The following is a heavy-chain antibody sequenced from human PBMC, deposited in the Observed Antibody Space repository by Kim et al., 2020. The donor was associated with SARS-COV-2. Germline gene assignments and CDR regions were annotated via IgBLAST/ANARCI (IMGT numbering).Heavy chain of an antibody. CDR1: GGSISSSSYY. CDR3: ARAKGNPIRYFDWLLFRGYFQH. D-gene: IGHD3-9*01. J-gene: IGHJ1*01. Sequence: SETLSLTCTVSGGSISSSSYYWGWIRQPPGKGLEWIGSIYYSGSTYYNPSLKSRVTISVDTSKNQFSLKLSSVTAADTAVYYCARAKGNPIRYFDWLLFRGYFQHWGQGTLVTVSS. V-gene: IGHV4-39*07. CDR2: IYYSGST.